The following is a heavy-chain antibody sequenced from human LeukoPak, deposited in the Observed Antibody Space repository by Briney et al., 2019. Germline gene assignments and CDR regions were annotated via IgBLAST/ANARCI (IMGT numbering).Heavy chain of an antibody. CDR3: AGRFLEWLLDY. J-gene: IGHJ4*02. D-gene: IGHD3-3*01. CDR1: GGSIGSSSYY. CDR2: IYYSGST. V-gene: IGHV4-39*01. Sequence: PSETLSLTCTVSGGSIGSSSYYWGWIRQPPGKGLEWIGTIYYSGSTYYNPSLKSRVTISVDTSKNQFSLKLSSATAADTAVYYCAGRFLEWLLDYRGQGTLVTVSS.